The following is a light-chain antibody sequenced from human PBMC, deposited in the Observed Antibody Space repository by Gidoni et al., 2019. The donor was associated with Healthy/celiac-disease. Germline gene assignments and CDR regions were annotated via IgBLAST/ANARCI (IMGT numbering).Light chain of an antibody. CDR3: QQSYSTPVT. V-gene: IGKV1-39*01. CDR2: AAS. CDR1: QSISSY. J-gene: IGKJ4*01. Sequence: DTQMTKSPSSLSASVGDRVTITCRASQSISSYLNWYQQKPGKAPKLLIYAASSLQSGVPSRFSVSGSGTDFTLTISSLQPEDFATYYCQQSYSTPVTFXGXTKVEIK.